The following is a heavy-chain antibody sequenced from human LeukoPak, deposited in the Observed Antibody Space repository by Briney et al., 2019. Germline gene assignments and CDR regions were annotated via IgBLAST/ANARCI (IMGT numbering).Heavy chain of an antibody. CDR3: ARAHPRSGRGTGNAFDI. CDR2: MNPNSGNT. V-gene: IGHV1-8*01. D-gene: IGHD3-10*01. Sequence: GASVKVSCKASGYTFTSYDINWVRQATGQGLEWMGWMNPNSGNTGYAQKFQGRVTMTRNTSISTAYMELSSLRSEDTAVYYCARAHPRSGRGTGNAFDIWGQGTMVTVSS. J-gene: IGHJ3*02. CDR1: GYTFTSYD.